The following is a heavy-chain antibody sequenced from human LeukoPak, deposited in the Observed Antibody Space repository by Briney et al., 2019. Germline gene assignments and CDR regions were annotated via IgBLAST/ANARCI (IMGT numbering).Heavy chain of an antibody. CDR3: AKLAGDSAFDI. Sequence: GGSLRLSCAVSGFIVSDYYMSWVRQAPGKGLEWVSAISGSGGSTYYADSVKGRFTISRDNSKNTLYLQMNSLRAEDTAVYYCAKLAGDSAFDIWGQGTMVTVSS. V-gene: IGHV3-23*01. CDR1: GFIVSDYY. CDR2: ISGSGGST. D-gene: IGHD1-26*01. J-gene: IGHJ3*02.